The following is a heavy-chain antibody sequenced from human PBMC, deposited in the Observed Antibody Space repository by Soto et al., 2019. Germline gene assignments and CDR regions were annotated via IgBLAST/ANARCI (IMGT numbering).Heavy chain of an antibody. CDR1: GFTFTTYT. J-gene: IGHJ4*02. Sequence: PGGSLRLSCAASGFTFTTYTMHWVRQAPGKGLEWVSGISGGGGSTYYADSVKGRITISRDNSKNTVYLQMNSLRAEDTAVYYCAKDRVAADFYFDYWGQGTLVTVSS. CDR2: ISGGGGST. V-gene: IGHV3-23*01. D-gene: IGHD3-3*01. CDR3: AKDRVAADFYFDY.